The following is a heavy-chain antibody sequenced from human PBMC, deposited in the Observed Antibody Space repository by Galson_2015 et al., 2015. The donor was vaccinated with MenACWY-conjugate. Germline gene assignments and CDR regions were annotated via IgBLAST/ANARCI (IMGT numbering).Heavy chain of an antibody. V-gene: IGHV5-51*01. J-gene: IGHJ6*02. Sequence: WIAWVRQVPGKGLEWVGLISPIDSKTRYSPAFEGRVTISADNSITTAYLQWNSLQASDTAMYYCARHPPGGRGMDVWGQGTTVTVSS. CDR1: W. CDR3: ARHPPGGRGMDV. D-gene: IGHD1-26*01. CDR2: ISPIDSKT.